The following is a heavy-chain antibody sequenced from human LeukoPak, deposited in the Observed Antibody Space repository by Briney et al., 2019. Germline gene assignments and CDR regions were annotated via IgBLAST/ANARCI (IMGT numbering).Heavy chain of an antibody. J-gene: IGHJ5*02. Sequence: GGSLRLSCAASGLSFSTYGMHWVRQAPEKGLEWVSSISDSGSYAYYADSVRGRFTISRDNSKNTLYLQMNSLRAEDTAVYYCAKSGGPLNNWFDPWGQGTLVTVSS. CDR2: ISDSGSYA. D-gene: IGHD3-10*01. CDR1: GLSFSTYG. CDR3: AKSGGPLNNWFDP. V-gene: IGHV3-23*01.